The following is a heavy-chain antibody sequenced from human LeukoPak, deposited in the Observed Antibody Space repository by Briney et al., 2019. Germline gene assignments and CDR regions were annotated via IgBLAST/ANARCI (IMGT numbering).Heavy chain of an antibody. V-gene: IGHV3-23*01. CDR2: ISGSGGST. Sequence: GGSLRLSCAASGFTFSSYAMSWVRQAPGEGLEWVSAISGSGGSTYYADSVKGRFTISRDNSNNTLYLQMNSLRVEDTALYYCANMVRGVIMNYWGQGTLVTVSS. CDR3: ANMVRGVIMNY. J-gene: IGHJ4*02. CDR1: GFTFSSYA. D-gene: IGHD3-10*01.